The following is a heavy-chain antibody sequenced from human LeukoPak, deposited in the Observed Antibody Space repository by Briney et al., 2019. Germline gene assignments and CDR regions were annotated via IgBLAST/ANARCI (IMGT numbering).Heavy chain of an antibody. Sequence: PSETLSLPCTVSGGSLSSYYWSWIRQPPGRGLEWIGYFHDSGSTKYNPSLKSRITIAVGTSNNQFSLKLTSVTAADTAVYYCAGTSSWRKYNYYYMDVWGKGTTVTVSS. D-gene: IGHD6-13*01. J-gene: IGHJ6*03. CDR2: FHDSGST. CDR1: GGSLSSYY. V-gene: IGHV4-59*08. CDR3: AGTSSWRKYNYYYMDV.